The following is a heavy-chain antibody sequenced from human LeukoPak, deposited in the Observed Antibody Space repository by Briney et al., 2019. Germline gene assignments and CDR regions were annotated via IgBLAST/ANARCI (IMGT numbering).Heavy chain of an antibody. CDR1: GFAFTSYT. J-gene: IGHJ4*02. V-gene: IGHV3-21*01. D-gene: IGHD6-13*01. CDR3: VRVEDWGAAGNRMDY. Sequence: PGGSLRLSCAASGFAFTSYTMSWVRQAPGKGLEWVSSIPSSSTSIYYADSLRGRFTVSRDNAKNSLYLQMNSLRAEDTAVYSRVRVEDWGAAGNRMDYWGQGTLVTVSS. CDR2: IPSSSTSI.